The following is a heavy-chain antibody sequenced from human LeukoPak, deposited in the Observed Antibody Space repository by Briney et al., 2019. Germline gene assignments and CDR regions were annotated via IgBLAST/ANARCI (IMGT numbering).Heavy chain of an antibody. J-gene: IGHJ4*02. D-gene: IGHD6-13*01. Sequence: GGSLRLSCAASGFTFSSYGMHWVRQAPGKGLEWVAVISYDVSNKYYADSVKGRFTISRDNSKNTLYLQMNSLRAEDTAVYYCATGSSWYGSRDYWGQGTLVTVSS. CDR2: ISYDVSNK. CDR1: GFTFSSYG. CDR3: ATGSSWYGSRDY. V-gene: IGHV3-30*03.